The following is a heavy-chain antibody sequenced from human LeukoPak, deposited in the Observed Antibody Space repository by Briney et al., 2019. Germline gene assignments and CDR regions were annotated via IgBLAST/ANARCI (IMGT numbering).Heavy chain of an antibody. CDR1: GFTFSDYA. CDR2: ISASGGST. V-gene: IGHV3-23*01. CDR3: ARATYYYDSSGYYVFYFDN. Sequence: PGGSLRLSCAASGFTFSDYAMSWVRQAPGKGLEWVSTISASGGSTYYADSVKGRFTVSRDNSKNTLYLQMNSLRAEDTAVYYCARATYYYDSSGYYVFYFDNWGQGTLVTVSS. D-gene: IGHD3-22*01. J-gene: IGHJ4*02.